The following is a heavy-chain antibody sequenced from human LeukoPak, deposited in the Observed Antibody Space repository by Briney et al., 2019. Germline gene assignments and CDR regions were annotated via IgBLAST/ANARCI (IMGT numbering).Heavy chain of an antibody. Sequence: SSETLSLTCTVSGGSISSTSYYWGWIRQPPGKGLEWIGSIYYSGSTYYSPSLESRVTISIDTSKNQFSLRLSSVTAADTAVYYCARAISYSGSRGWFDPWGQGTLVTVSS. CDR1: GGSISSTSYY. J-gene: IGHJ5*02. D-gene: IGHD1-26*01. V-gene: IGHV4-39*07. CDR3: ARAISYSGSRGWFDP. CDR2: IYYSGST.